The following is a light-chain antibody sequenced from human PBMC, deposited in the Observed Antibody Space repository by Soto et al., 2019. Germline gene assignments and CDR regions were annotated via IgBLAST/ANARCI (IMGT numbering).Light chain of an antibody. CDR2: DAS. V-gene: IGKV1-5*01. Sequence: DIQMTQSPSTLSASVGDRVTITCRASQSISSWLAWYQQKPGKAPKLLIYDASSLESGVPSRFSGSGSGTEFTLTISSLQPDDFAPYYCQQYNSYSRTWTFGQGTKVEIK. CDR1: QSISSW. J-gene: IGKJ1*01. CDR3: QQYNSYSRTWT.